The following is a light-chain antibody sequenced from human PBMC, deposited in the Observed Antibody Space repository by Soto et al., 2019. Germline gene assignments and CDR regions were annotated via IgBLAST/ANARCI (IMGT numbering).Light chain of an antibody. Sequence: ILLAHTPSPLSFSPGEGETLPCRASQSISSYLNWYQQKPGKAPKLLIYAASSLQSGVPSRFSGSGSGTDFTLTISSLQPEDFATYYCQQSYSTPGTFGQGTKVDI. J-gene: IGKJ1*01. CDR2: AAS. CDR1: QSISSY. CDR3: QQSYSTPGT. V-gene: IGKV1-39*01.